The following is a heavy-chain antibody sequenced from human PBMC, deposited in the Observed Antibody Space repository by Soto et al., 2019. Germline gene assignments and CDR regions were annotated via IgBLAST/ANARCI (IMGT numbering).Heavy chain of an antibody. Sequence: GESLKISCQGSGYSFTNYWIGWLRQMPGKGLEWMGIIYPDDSDTKYSPSFQGQVTISTDKSISTAYLQWSKLKASDIAMYYCARKARTHYYYYDMDVWGQATTVTVS. CDR1: GYSFTNYW. V-gene: IGHV5-51*01. J-gene: IGHJ6*02. CDR2: IYPDDSDT. CDR3: ARKARTHYYYYDMDV.